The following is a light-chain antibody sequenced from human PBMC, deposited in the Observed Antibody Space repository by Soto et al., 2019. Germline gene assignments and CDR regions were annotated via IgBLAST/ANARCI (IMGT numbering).Light chain of an antibody. CDR2: GAF. V-gene: IGKV3-11*01. CDR3: QQRCNWPPVT. J-gene: IGKJ4*01. CDR1: PSVTNF. Sequence: EIVMTQSPATLSVSPGERATLSCRASPSVTNFLAWYQQKPGQAPRLLIYGAFNRATGIPARFSGSGSGTDFTLTISSLEPEDSAVYYCQQRCNWPPVTFGGGTKVDIK.